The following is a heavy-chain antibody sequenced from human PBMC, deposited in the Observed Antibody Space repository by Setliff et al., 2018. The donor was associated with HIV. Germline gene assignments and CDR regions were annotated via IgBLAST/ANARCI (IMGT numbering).Heavy chain of an antibody. V-gene: IGHV3-30*03. Sequence: LSLTCTVSGAPLSSYYLNWVRQAPGKGLEWVALISYDGTNKYYADSVKGRFTISRDTSKNPLYLQMNSLRAEDTAVYYCARDRVPIYWGQGMLVTVSS. CDR1: GAPLSSYY. D-gene: IGHD3-10*01. CDR2: ISYDGTNK. CDR3: ARDRVPIY. J-gene: IGHJ4*02.